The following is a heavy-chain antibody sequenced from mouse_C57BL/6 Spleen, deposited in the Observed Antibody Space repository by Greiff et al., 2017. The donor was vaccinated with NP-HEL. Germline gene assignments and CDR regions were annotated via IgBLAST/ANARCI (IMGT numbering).Heavy chain of an antibody. D-gene: IGHD3-2*02. V-gene: IGHV1-81*01. Sequence: VKLQESGAELARPGASVKLSCKASGYTFTSYGISWVKQRTGQGLEWIGEIYPRSGNTYYNEKFKGKATLTADKSSSTAYMELRSLTSEDSAVYFCARRDSSGYFYAMDYWGQGTSVTVSS. CDR2: IYPRSGNT. J-gene: IGHJ4*01. CDR1: GYTFTSYG. CDR3: ARRDSSGYFYAMDY.